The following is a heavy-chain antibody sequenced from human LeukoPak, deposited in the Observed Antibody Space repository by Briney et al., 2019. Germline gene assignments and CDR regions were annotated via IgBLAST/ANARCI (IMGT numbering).Heavy chain of an antibody. CDR3: ARDWGAARSYYYYYMDV. J-gene: IGHJ6*03. Sequence: ASVKVSCKASGYTFTNYGISWVRQAPGQGLEWMGWISIYNGNTDYAQKLRGRVTMTTDTSTSTAYMELRSLRSDDTAVYYCARDWGAARSYYYYYMDVWGKGTTVTVSS. V-gene: IGHV1-18*01. CDR2: ISIYNGNT. D-gene: IGHD6-6*01. CDR1: GYTFTNYG.